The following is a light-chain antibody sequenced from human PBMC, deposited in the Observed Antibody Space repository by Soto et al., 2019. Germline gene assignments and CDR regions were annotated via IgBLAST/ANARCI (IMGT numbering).Light chain of an antibody. CDR2: AAS. CDR1: QGISTY. CDR3: QQSYGTTWT. Sequence: DIQMTQSPSSLSASVGDRVTITCRASQGISTYLNWYQQKPGKAPKLLIYAASSLQSGVPSRFSGSGSETDFTLTISSLQPEDFATYSCQQSYGTTWTFGQGTKVDI. J-gene: IGKJ1*01. V-gene: IGKV1-39*01.